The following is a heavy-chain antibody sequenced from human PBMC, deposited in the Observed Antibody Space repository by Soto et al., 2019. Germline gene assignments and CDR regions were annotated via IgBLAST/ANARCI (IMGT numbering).Heavy chain of an antibody. D-gene: IGHD2-2*01. CDR2: INHSGST. Sequence: PSETLSLTCAVYGGSFSGYYWSWIRQPPGKGLEWIGEINHSGSTNYNPSLKSRVTISVDTSKNQFSLKLSSVTAADTAVYYCAREYCSSTSCYLSYWGQGTLVTVSS. J-gene: IGHJ4*02. V-gene: IGHV4-34*01. CDR1: GGSFSGYY. CDR3: AREYCSSTSCYLSY.